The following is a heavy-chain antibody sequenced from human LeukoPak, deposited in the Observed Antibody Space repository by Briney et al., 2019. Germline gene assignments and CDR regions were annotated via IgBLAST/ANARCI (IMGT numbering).Heavy chain of an antibody. CDR2: IYYSGST. CDR3: ARGFTLFDP. J-gene: IGHJ5*02. Sequence: SETLSLTCAVYGGSFSGYYWSWIRQPPGKGLEWIGYIYYSGSTNFNPSLKSRVTISVDTSKNQFSLKLSSVTAADTALYYCARGFTLFDPWGQGTLVTVSS. V-gene: IGHV4-59*01. D-gene: IGHD2/OR15-2a*01. CDR1: GGSFSGYY.